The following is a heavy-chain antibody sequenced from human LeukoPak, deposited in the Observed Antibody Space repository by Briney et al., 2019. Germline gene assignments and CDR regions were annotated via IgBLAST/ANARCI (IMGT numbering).Heavy chain of an antibody. Sequence: PGGSLRLSCAASGFTFSSYAMSWVRQAPGKGLEWVSAISGSGGSTYYADSVKGRFTISRDNSKNTLYLQMNSLRAEGTAVYYCAKLTTYRIAAAGTGFDPWGQGTLVTVSS. D-gene: IGHD6-13*01. J-gene: IGHJ5*02. V-gene: IGHV3-23*01. CDR3: AKLTTYRIAAAGTGFDP. CDR2: ISGSGGST. CDR1: GFTFSSYA.